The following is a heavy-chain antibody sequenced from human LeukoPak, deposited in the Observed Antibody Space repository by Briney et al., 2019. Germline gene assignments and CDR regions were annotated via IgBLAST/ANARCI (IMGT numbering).Heavy chain of an antibody. CDR1: GYTFTGYY. CDR2: INPNSGGT. J-gene: IGHJ3*02. Sequence: GASVKVSCKASGYTFTGYYMHWVRQAPGQGLESMGWINPNSGGTNYAQKFQGRVTMTRDTSISTAYMELSRLRSDDTAVYYCARDSVGYCSSTSCYYDAFDIWGQGTMVTVSS. D-gene: IGHD2-2*03. CDR3: ARDSVGYCSSTSCYYDAFDI. V-gene: IGHV1-2*02.